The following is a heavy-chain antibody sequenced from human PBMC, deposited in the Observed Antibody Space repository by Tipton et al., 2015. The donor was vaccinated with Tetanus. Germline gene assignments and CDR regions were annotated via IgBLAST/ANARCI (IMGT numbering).Heavy chain of an antibody. J-gene: IGHJ4*02. Sequence: QLVQSGAEVKKPGSSVKVSCKASGDTFSNYAISWVRQAPGQGLEWMGGIIPIFGTPYYAQNFQSRVSIAADTSTNTAYMNLYSLPSDDTAIYYCARDHDLGAPLDYWGQGTLVTVSS. V-gene: IGHV1-69*06. CDR3: ARDHDLGAPLDY. CDR2: IIPIFGTP. CDR1: GDTFSNYA. D-gene: IGHD1-26*01.